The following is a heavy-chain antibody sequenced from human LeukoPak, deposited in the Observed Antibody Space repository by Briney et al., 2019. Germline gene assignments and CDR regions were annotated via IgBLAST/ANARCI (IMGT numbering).Heavy chain of an antibody. Sequence: GGSLRLSCAASGFTFSSYAMSWVRQAPGKGLECVSAISGSGGSTYYADSVKGRFTISRDNSKNTLYLQMNSLRAEDTAVYYCAKDPLRQPATITDVHFDYWGQGTLVTVSS. J-gene: IGHJ4*02. D-gene: IGHD5-24*01. CDR1: GFTFSSYA. CDR2: ISGSGGST. CDR3: AKDPLRQPATITDVHFDY. V-gene: IGHV3-23*01.